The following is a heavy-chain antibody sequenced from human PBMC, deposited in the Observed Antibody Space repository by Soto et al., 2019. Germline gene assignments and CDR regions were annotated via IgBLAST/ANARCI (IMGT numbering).Heavy chain of an antibody. Sequence: EVQLLEYGGGLVQSGGSLRLSCVASGFTFSDYAMSWVRQAPGKGLDWVSSISTGGGTTYYADSVKGRFTVSRDNSKNALYLQTNSLRAEETAVYYCVRGWRDVDYWGQASLVTVSS. V-gene: IGHV3-23*01. CDR2: ISTGGGTT. CDR1: GFTFSDYA. CDR3: VRGWRDVDY. D-gene: IGHD3-3*01. J-gene: IGHJ4*02.